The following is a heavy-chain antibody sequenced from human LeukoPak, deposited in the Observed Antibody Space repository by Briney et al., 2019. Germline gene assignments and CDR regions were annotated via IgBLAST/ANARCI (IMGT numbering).Heavy chain of an antibody. D-gene: IGHD6-19*01. CDR2: IKSKTDGGTT. Sequence: GGSLRLSCAASGFTFSNAWMSWVRQAPGKGLEWVGRIKSKTDGGTTDYAAPVKGRFTISRDTSKNTVSLQMNSLRAEDTAVYYCAGDKTTGGWYEFDYWGQGTLVTVSS. CDR1: GFTFSNAW. J-gene: IGHJ4*02. V-gene: IGHV3-15*01. CDR3: AGDKTTGGWYEFDY.